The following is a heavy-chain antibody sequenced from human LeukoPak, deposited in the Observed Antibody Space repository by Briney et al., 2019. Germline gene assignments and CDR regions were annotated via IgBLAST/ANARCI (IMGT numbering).Heavy chain of an antibody. Sequence: PGGSLRLSCAASGFTFSSYGMHWVRQAPGKGLEWVAVIWYDGSNKYYADSVKGRFTISRDNSKNTLYLQMNSLRAEDTAVYYCAKGDWYSYFDYWGQGTLVTVSS. CDR3: AKGDWYSYFDY. D-gene: IGHD3-9*01. V-gene: IGHV3-33*06. CDR2: IWYDGSNK. J-gene: IGHJ4*02. CDR1: GFTFSSYG.